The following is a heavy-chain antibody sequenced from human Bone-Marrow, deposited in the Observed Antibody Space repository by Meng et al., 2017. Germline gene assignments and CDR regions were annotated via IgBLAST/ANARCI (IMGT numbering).Heavy chain of an antibody. V-gene: IGHV1-69*05. J-gene: IGHJ4*02. D-gene: IGHD2-2*01. CDR3: ASGNSPFSVVVPAALDY. CDR2: IIPIFGTA. CDR1: GRTVSSYA. Sequence: QVQRVLSGAEVKKPGSSVKVSCKGSGRTVSSYAISWVRQAPGQGLEWMGGIIPIFGTANYAQKFQGRVTITTDESTSTAYMELSSLRSEDTAVYYCASGNSPFSVVVPAALDYWGQRTLVTVSS.